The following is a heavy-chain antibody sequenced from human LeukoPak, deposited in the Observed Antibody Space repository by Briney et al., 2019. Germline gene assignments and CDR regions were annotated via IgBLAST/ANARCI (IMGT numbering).Heavy chain of an antibody. J-gene: IGHJ6*03. D-gene: IGHD2-2*01. CDR2: IYTSGST. CDR1: GGSISSGSYY. V-gene: IGHV4-61*02. CDR3: AGRTTGYCSSTSCNPYYYYMDV. Sequence: SQTLSLTCTVSGGSISSGSYYWSWIRQPAGKGLEWIGRIYTSGSTNYNPSLKSRVTISVDTSKNQFSLKLSSVTAADPAVYYCAGRTTGYCSSTSCNPYYYYMDVWGKGTTVTISS.